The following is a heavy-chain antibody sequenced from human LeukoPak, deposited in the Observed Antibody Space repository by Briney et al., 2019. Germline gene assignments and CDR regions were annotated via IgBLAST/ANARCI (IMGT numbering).Heavy chain of an antibody. CDR3: APMEMATTTPFHY. CDR2: INPNSGGT. V-gene: IGHV1-2*02. D-gene: IGHD1-1*01. Sequence: ASVKVSCKASGYTFTGYYMHWVRQAPGQGLEWMGWINPNSGGTNYAQKFQGRVTMTRDTSISTAYMELSSLRSEDTAVYYCAPMEMATTTPFHYWGQGTLVTVSS. J-gene: IGHJ4*02. CDR1: GYTFTGYY.